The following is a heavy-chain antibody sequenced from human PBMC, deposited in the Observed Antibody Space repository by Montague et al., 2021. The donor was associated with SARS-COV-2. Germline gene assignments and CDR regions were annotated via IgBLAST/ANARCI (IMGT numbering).Heavy chain of an antibody. D-gene: IGHD1-1*01. CDR1: GGSIRSYY. Sequence: SETLSLTCEVSGGSIRSYYWSWIRHSPGKGLEWIGYVHYTGSTKYHPSLKTRVTLSLDTPKNHFSLRLNSVTAADTAVYYCARSQNICFIANCVNYFDLWGLGARVSVSS. CDR3: ARSQNICFIANCVNYFDL. CDR2: VHYTGST. V-gene: IGHV4-59*01. J-gene: IGHJ4*02.